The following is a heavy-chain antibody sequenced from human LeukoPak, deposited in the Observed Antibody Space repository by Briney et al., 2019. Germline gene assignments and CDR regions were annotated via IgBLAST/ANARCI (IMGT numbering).Heavy chain of an antibody. V-gene: IGHV4-39*01. CDR3: ASRDRYYYDSSGYYSEFDP. D-gene: IGHD3-22*01. CDR1: GGSISSSSYY. J-gene: IGHJ5*02. Sequence: SETLSLTCTVSGGSISSSSYYWGWIRQPPGKGLEWIGSIYYSGSTYYNPSLKSRATISVDTSKNQFSLKLSSVTAADTAVYYCASRDRYYYDSSGYYSEFDPWGQGTLVTVSS. CDR2: IYYSGST.